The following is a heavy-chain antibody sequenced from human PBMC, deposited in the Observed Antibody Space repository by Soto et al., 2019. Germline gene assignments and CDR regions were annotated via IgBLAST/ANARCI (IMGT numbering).Heavy chain of an antibody. Sequence: QVQLVQSGAEVKKPGSSVKVSCKASGGTFSSYAISWVRQAPGQGLEWMGGIIPIFGTANYAQKFQGRVTIAATESTSTAPMELSRLRSEDTAVYYCARDRAADITIFGGVIHGGYYYYYGMDVWGQGTTVTVSS. CDR2: IIPIFGTA. V-gene: IGHV1-69*01. D-gene: IGHD3-3*01. J-gene: IGHJ6*02. CDR3: ARDRAADITIFGGVIHGGYYYYYGMDV. CDR1: GGTFSSYA.